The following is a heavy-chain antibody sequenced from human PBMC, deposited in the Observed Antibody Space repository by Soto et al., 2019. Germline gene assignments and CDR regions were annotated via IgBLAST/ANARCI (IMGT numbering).Heavy chain of an antibody. V-gene: IGHV5-51*01. J-gene: IGHJ3*02. CDR3: ARPRCSGGSCFSGAFDI. Sequence: PGESLKISCKGSGYSFTSYWIGWVRQMPGKGLEWMGIIYPGDSDTGYSPSFQGQVTISADKSISTAYLQWSSLKASDTAMYYCARPRCSGGSCFSGAFDIWGQGTMVTV. CDR2: IYPGDSDT. CDR1: GYSFTSYW. D-gene: IGHD2-15*01.